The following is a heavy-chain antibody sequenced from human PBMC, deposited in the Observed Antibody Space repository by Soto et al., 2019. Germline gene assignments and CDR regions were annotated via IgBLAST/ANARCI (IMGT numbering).Heavy chain of an antibody. CDR3: AKEGEAGWSWRYFDL. Sequence: EVQLLESGGGLVQPGGSLRLSCAASGFTFSSYTMSWVRQTPGKGLEWVSGISGSGGSTYYADSVKGRFTISRDNSKNTLYLQMNSLRAEDTAVYYCAKEGEAGWSWRYFDLWGRDTLVTVSS. J-gene: IGHJ2*01. D-gene: IGHD2-15*01. CDR2: ISGSGGST. V-gene: IGHV3-23*01. CDR1: GFTFSSYT.